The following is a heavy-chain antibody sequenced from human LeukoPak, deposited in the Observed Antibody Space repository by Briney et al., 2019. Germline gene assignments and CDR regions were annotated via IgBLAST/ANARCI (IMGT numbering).Heavy chain of an antibody. Sequence: ASVKVSCKASGGTFSSYAISWVRQAPGQGLEWMGRIIPIFGTANYAQKFQGRVTITTDEFTSTAYMELSSLRSEDTAVYYCARGRYCSGGSCYSKGGERLNYYYYYMDVWGKGTTVTVSS. CDR1: GGTFSSYA. V-gene: IGHV1-69*05. CDR3: ARGRYCSGGSCYSKGGERLNYYYYYMDV. J-gene: IGHJ6*03. D-gene: IGHD2-15*01. CDR2: IIPIFGTA.